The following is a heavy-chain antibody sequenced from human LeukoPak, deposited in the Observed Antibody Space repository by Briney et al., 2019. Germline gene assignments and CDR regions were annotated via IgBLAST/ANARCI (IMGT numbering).Heavy chain of an antibody. Sequence: PGGSLRLSCVASGFTFSSYWMHWVRQAPGKGLVWVSRINSDGSSTSYADSVKGRFTISRDNAKNTLYLQMNSLRAEDTAVYYCARATIFGVETFDYWGQGTLVTVSS. J-gene: IGHJ4*02. CDR1: GFTFSSYW. D-gene: IGHD3-3*01. V-gene: IGHV3-74*01. CDR2: INSDGSST. CDR3: ARATIFGVETFDY.